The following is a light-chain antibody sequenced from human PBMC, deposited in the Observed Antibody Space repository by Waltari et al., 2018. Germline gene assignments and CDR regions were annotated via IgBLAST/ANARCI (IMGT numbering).Light chain of an antibody. J-gene: IGLJ3*02. V-gene: IGLV2-11*01. CDR1: SSDVGGYKY. CDR2: DVT. Sequence: QSALTQPRSVSGSPGQSVTISCTGTSSDVGGYKYVSWYQQHPGKVPKIMVYDVTKLPSGVPDRFSGSKSGYPAALTISGLQAEDEADYYCSSYAGNDTWMFGGGTKLTVL. CDR3: SSYAGNDTWM.